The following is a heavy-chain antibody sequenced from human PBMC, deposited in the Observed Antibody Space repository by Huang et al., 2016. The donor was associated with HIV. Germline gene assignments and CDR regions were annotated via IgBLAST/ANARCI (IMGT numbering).Heavy chain of an antibody. CDR1: GFSFTNYW. V-gene: IGHV5-51*03. Sequence: EVQLVQSGAEVKKPGESLKISCKGSGFSFTNYWIGWVRQMPGKGLEWIGVIDPGDSDTTYSPSFRGQVTISADKSINTAYLQWNSLKASDSAMYYCARPLLGYSNGYYFDYWGQGTLVTVSS. J-gene: IGHJ4*02. CDR3: ARPLLGYSNGYYFDY. D-gene: IGHD5-18*01. CDR2: IDPGDSDT.